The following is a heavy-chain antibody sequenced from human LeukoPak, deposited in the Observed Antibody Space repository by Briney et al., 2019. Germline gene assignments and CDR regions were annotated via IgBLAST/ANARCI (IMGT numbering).Heavy chain of an antibody. CDR2: IYYSGST. V-gene: IGHV4-61*01. Sequence: KPSETLSLTCTVSGGSVSSGSYYWSWIRQPPGKGLEWIGYIYYSGSTNYNPSLKSRVTISVDTSKNQFSLKLSSVTAADTAVYYCARDKGVVTAAGFFDYWGQGTLVSVSS. D-gene: IGHD6-13*01. CDR1: GGSVSSGSYY. CDR3: ARDKGVVTAAGFFDY. J-gene: IGHJ4*02.